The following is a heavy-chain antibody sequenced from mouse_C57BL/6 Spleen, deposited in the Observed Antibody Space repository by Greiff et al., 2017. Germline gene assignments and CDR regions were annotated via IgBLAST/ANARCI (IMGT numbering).Heavy chain of an antibody. J-gene: IGHJ3*01. CDR1: GFTFSDYY. Sequence: EVKLMESEGGLVQPGSSMKLSCTASGFTFSDYYMAWVRQVPEKGLEWVAHINYDGSSTYYLDSLKSPFIISRDNAKNILYLQLSSLKSEDTATYYCARGGYGSSPWAYWGQGTLVSVSA. V-gene: IGHV5-16*01. CDR3: ARGGYGSSPWAY. CDR2: INYDGSST. D-gene: IGHD1-1*01.